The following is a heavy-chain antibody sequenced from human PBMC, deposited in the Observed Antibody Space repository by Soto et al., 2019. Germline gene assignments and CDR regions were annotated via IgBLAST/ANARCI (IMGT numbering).Heavy chain of an antibody. D-gene: IGHD3-10*01. CDR2: VYYSGSA. CDR1: GGSVSNNSDY. Sequence: QLQLLESGPGLVKPSETLSLTCTVSGGSVSNNSDYWGWIRQPPGKRLEWIGSVYYSGSAYYNPSLKSRLTISVDTSMNHFSLKLSSVTSADTAIYYCARRPLVRGIIPYYFDYWGQGTLVTVSS. J-gene: IGHJ4*02. CDR3: ARRPLVRGIIPYYFDY. V-gene: IGHV4-39*02.